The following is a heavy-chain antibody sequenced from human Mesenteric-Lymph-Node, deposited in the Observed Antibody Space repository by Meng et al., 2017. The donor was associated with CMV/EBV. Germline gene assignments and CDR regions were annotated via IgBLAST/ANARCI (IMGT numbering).Heavy chain of an antibody. CDR1: GFTFSSYA. J-gene: IGHJ6*02. CDR3: TRDSYDSSGYYGMDV. CDR2: ISGGGGSA. Sequence: GESLKISCAASGFTFSSYAMSWVRQPPGKGLEWVSAISGGGGSAYYSDSVKGRFTVSRDNAKNSLYLQMNSLKTEDTAVYYCTRDSYDSSGYYGMDVWGQGTTVTVSS. V-gene: IGHV3-23*01. D-gene: IGHD3-22*01.